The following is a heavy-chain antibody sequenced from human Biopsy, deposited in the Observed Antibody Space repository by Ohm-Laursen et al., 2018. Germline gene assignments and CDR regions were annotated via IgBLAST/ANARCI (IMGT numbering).Heavy chain of an antibody. J-gene: IGHJ6*02. CDR1: GYRFDNYG. V-gene: IGHV1-18*01. CDR2: VSGYNGVT. CDR3: GRDYYYNGTDI. Sequence: GASVKVSCKASGYRFDNYGISWVRQASGQRPEWMGWVSGYNGVTNYARKFQGRVTMTIEKSTITAYMELRGLRSDDTAVYYCGRDYYYNGTDIWGPGTTLTVSS.